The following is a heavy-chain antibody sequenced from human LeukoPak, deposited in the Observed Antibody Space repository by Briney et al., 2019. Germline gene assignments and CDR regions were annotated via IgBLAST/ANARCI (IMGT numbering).Heavy chain of an antibody. V-gene: IGHV3-7*01. J-gene: IGHJ3*02. CDR3: ARQAAMMSYALDI. CDR1: GFTFSSYW. Sequence: GGSLRLSCAASGFTFSSYWMSWVRQAPGKGLEWVANIKQDGSEKYYVDSVEGRFTLSRDNAKNSLYLQMNSLRAEDTAVYYCARQAAMMSYALDIWGQGTMVTVSS. D-gene: IGHD1-26*01. CDR2: IKQDGSEK.